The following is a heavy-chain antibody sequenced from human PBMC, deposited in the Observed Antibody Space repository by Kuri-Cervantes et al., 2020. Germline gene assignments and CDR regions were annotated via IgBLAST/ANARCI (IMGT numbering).Heavy chain of an antibody. CDR3: AREMSYVDVLGSYRDAFDI. J-gene: IGHJ3*02. CDR1: GDSFTSYW. CDR2: IYPGDSDT. Sequence: KVSCSGSGDSFTSYWIGWVRQMPGKGLEWMGIIYPGDSDTRYSPSFQGQVTISANNSISTVYLQWSSLKASDTAMYYCAREMSYVDVLGSYRDAFDIWGQGTMVTVSS. D-gene: IGHD3-16*02. V-gene: IGHV5-51*01.